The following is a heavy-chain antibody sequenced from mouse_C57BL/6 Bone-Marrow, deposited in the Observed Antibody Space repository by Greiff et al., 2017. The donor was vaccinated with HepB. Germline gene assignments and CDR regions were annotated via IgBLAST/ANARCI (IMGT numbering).Heavy chain of an antibody. J-gene: IGHJ1*03. Sequence: EVQLQQSVAELVRPGASVKLSCTASGFNIKNHYMQWVKQRPEQGLEWIGRIDPANGNTKYAPKFQGKATITADTSSNTAYLQLSSLTSEDTAIYYCARYGSSYDWYFDVWGTGTTVTVSS. CDR3: ARYGSSYDWYFDV. D-gene: IGHD1-1*01. CDR1: GFNIKNHY. CDR2: IDPANGNT. V-gene: IGHV14-3*01.